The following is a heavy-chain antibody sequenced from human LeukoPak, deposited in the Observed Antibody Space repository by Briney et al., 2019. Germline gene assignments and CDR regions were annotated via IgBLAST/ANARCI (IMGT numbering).Heavy chain of an antibody. J-gene: IGHJ4*02. CDR1: GGSFSGYY. D-gene: IGHD3-9*01. Sequence: SETLSLTCAVCGGSFSGYYWSWIRQPPGKGLEWIGEINHSGSTNYNPSLKSRVTISVDTSKNQFSLKLSSVTAADTAVYYCARRPMYYDILTGYYLDYWGQGTLVTVSS. CDR3: ARRPMYYDILTGYYLDY. CDR2: INHSGST. V-gene: IGHV4-34*01.